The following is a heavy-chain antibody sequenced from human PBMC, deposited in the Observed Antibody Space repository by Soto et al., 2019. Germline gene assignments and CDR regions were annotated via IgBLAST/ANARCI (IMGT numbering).Heavy chain of an antibody. V-gene: IGHV3-23*01. CDR1: GFTFSSYA. J-gene: IGHJ4*01. D-gene: IGHD6-25*01. Sequence: PGGSLRLSCAASGFTFSSYAMSWVRQAPGKGLEWVSAISGSGGSTYYADSVKGRFTISRDSSRNTLYLQMNSLRAEDTAVYYLADGDGDVYCSGYNGVDDWGQGTLVTVSS. CDR2: ISGSGGST. CDR3: ADGDGDVYCSGYNGVDD.